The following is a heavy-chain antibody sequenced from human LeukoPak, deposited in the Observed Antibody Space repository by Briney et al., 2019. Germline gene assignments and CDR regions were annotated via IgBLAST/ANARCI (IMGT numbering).Heavy chain of an antibody. V-gene: IGHV1-2*02. J-gene: IGHJ5*02. CDR3: ARNSGSSEWLDP. Sequence: GASVKVSCKTSGYTFTGYYMHWVRQAPGQGLEWMGWINPNSGGTNYAQKFQGRVTMTRDTSISTAYMELSRLRSDDTAVYYCARNSGSSEWLDPWGQGTLVTVSS. D-gene: IGHD1-26*01. CDR1: GYTFTGYY. CDR2: INPNSGGT.